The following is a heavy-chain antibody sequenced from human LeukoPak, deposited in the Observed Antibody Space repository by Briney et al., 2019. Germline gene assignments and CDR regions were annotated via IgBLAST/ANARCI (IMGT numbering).Heavy chain of an antibody. Sequence: ASVKVSCKASGYTFTSYGVSWVRQAPGQGLEWMGWISAYNGNTNYAQKLQGRVTMTTDTSTSTAYMELRSLRSDDTAVYYCARDGYYYGSSGYYYWYFDYWGQGTLVTVSS. CDR1: GYTFTSYG. CDR2: ISAYNGNT. CDR3: ARDGYYYGSSGYYYWYFDY. V-gene: IGHV1-18*01. D-gene: IGHD3-22*01. J-gene: IGHJ4*02.